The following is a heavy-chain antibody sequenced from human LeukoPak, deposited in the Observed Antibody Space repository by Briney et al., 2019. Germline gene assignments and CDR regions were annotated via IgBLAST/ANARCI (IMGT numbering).Heavy chain of an antibody. D-gene: IGHD1-26*01. V-gene: IGHV4-59*01. J-gene: IGHJ4*02. CDR1: GGSISSYY. CDR3: AREASGSYFDY. Sequence: SETLSLTCTVSGGSISSYYWSWIRQPPGKGLEGIGYIYYSGSTNYNPSLKSRDTIPVDTSKNQFSLKLSSVTAADTAVYYCAREASGSYFDYWGQGTLVTVSS. CDR2: IYYSGST.